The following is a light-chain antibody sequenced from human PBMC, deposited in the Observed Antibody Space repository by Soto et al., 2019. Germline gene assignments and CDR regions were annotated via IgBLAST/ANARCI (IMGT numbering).Light chain of an antibody. CDR2: GVT. Sequence: QSVLTQPASVSGSPGQSITISCTGTRSDVGGYNYVSWYQQHPGKAPKLMIYGVTNRPSGVSNRFSGSKSGNTASLTISGLQAEDEADYYCSSYTSSTTLSVVFGGGTKLTVL. J-gene: IGLJ2*01. CDR3: SSYTSSTTLSVV. V-gene: IGLV2-14*01. CDR1: RSDVGGYNY.